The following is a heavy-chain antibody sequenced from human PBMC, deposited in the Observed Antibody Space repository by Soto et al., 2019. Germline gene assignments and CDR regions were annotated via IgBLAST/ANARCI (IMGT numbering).Heavy chain of an antibody. D-gene: IGHD3-3*01. CDR1: GFTFSSYS. CDR3: ATYDFWSGSDY. V-gene: IGHV3-48*01. CDR2: ISSSSSTI. Sequence: GGSLRLSCAASGFTFSSYSMNWVRQAPGKGLEWVSYISSSSSTIYYADSVKGRFTISRDNAKNSLYLQMNSLRAEDTAVYYCATYDFWSGSDYWGQGTLVTVSS. J-gene: IGHJ4*02.